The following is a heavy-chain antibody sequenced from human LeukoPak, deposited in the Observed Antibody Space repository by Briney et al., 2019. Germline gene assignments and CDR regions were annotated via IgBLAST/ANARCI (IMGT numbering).Heavy chain of an antibody. CDR2: IYNSGT. CDR3: ARGYDSSGRGY. D-gene: IGHD3-22*01. V-gene: IGHV4-59*01. Sequence: SETPSLTCTVSGGSISGYYWSWIRQPPGKGLEWIGYIYNSGTNYNPSLKSRVTISVDTSKNQLSLKLSSVTAADTAVYYCARGYDSSGRGYWGQGTLVTVSS. CDR1: GGSISGYY. J-gene: IGHJ4*02.